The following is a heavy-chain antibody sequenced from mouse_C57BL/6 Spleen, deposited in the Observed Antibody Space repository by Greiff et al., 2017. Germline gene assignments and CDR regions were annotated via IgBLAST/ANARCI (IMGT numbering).Heavy chain of an antibody. Sequence: VQLQQSVAELVRPGASVKLSCTASGFNIKNTYMHRVKQRPEQGLEWIGRIDPANGNTQYAPTFPGKATITADTSSNTAYRHLNSLTSEVTAIDCCARCESNYDAMDYWGLGTSVTVSS. CDR2: IDPANGNT. CDR1: GFNIKNTY. V-gene: IGHV14-3*01. D-gene: IGHD2-5*01. CDR3: ARCESNYDAMDY. J-gene: IGHJ4*01.